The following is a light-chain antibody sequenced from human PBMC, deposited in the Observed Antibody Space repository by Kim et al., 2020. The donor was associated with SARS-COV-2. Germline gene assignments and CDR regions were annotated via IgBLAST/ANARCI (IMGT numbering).Light chain of an antibody. CDR2: DVS. V-gene: IGLV2-23*02. CDR1: SNDIGTYNL. CDR3: CSYTTSGTLI. Sequence: QSALTQPASVSGSPGQSITISCAGTSNDIGTYNLVSWYQQHPGKAPKLIIYDVSERPSGVSNHFSGSKSGNTASLTISGLQAGDEADYSCCSYTTSGTLIFGGGTKVTVL. J-gene: IGLJ2*01.